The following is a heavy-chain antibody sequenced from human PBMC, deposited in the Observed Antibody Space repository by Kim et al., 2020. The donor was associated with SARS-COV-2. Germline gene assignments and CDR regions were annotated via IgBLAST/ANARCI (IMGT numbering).Heavy chain of an antibody. Sequence: SETLSLTCTVSGGSISSSSYYWGWIRQPPGKGLEWIGSIYYSGSTYYNPSLKSRVTISVDTSKNQFSLKLSSVTAADTAVYYCARSAVDRITGYSSGWYSNWFDPWGQGTLVTVSS. CDR2: IYYSGST. CDR1: GGSISSSSYY. CDR3: ARSAVDRITGYSSGWYSNWFDP. V-gene: IGHV4-39*01. D-gene: IGHD6-19*01. J-gene: IGHJ5*02.